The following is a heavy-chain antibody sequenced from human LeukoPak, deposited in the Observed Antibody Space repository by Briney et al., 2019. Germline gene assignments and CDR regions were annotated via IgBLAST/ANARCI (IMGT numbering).Heavy chain of an antibody. J-gene: IGHJ4*02. CDR2: IIPILGIA. D-gene: IGHD4-4*01. V-gene: IGHV1-69*04. CDR3: ARYSTVTTLDY. Sequence: GSSVKVSCKASGGTFSSYAISWVRQAPGQGLEWMGRIIPILGIANYAQKFQGRVTITADKSTSTAYMELSSLRSEDTAVYYCARYSTVTTLDYWGQGTLVTVSS. CDR1: GGTFSSYA.